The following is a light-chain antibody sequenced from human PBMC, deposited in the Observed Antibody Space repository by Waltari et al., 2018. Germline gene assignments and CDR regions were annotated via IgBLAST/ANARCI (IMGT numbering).Light chain of an antibody. V-gene: IGLV1-51*01. CDR1: SPNIGNTC. J-gene: IGLJ2*01. Sequence: QSVLTQPPSVSAAPGQKVTIPCSGSSPNIGNTCVSWYQQFPGTAPKLLIYENNKRPSGTPDRFSGSKSGTSATLDIHGLQTGDEANYYCGTWDSSLSVGVLGGGTKVTVL. CDR2: ENN. CDR3: GTWDSSLSVGV.